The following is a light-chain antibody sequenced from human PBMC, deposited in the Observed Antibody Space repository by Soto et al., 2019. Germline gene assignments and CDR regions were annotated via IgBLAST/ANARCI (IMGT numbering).Light chain of an antibody. CDR3: MQATQSYT. J-gene: IGKJ2*01. CDR1: QSLVHIDGNTY. CDR2: KIS. V-gene: IGKV2-24*01. Sequence: DIVLTQTRLSSPVTLGQPASISCRSSQSLVHIDGNTYFNWLQQRPGQPPRLLIYKISNRFPGVPDRFSGSGAGTDFTRKISRVEAEDVGVYYCMQATQSYTFGQGTRLEIK.